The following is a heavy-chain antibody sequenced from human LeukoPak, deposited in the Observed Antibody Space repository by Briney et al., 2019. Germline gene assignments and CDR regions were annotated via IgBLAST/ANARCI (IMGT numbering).Heavy chain of an antibody. Sequence: SVKVSCKASGGTFSSYAISWVRQAPGQGLEWMGRIIPILGIANYAQKFQGRVTTTADKSTSTAYMELSSLRSEDTAVYYCARGGYGDYDRVDYWGQGTLVTVSS. CDR3: ARGGYGDYDRVDY. J-gene: IGHJ4*02. D-gene: IGHD4-17*01. CDR2: IIPILGIA. CDR1: GGTFSSYA. V-gene: IGHV1-69*04.